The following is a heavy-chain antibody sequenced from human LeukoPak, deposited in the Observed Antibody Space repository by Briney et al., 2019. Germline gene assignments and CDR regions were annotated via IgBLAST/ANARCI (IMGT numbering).Heavy chain of an antibody. V-gene: IGHV3-7*01. CDR1: GFTFKKYW. Sequence: PGGSLRLSCAASGFTFKKYWMNWVRQVPGKGLECLANIKEDGSETYYADSVKGRFTISGDNPKNLLFLQINSLRVEDTAVYYCARETPRRGETRDGYRWGQGTLVTVSS. J-gene: IGHJ4*02. CDR2: IKEDGSET. CDR3: ARETPRRGETRDGYR. D-gene: IGHD5-24*01.